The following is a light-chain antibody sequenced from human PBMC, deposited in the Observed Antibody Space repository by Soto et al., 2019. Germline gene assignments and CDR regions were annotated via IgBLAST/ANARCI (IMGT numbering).Light chain of an antibody. CDR3: QQYNNWTPARRT. CDR1: QSVCCSFDNKNY. CDR2: KAS. Sequence: DIVRTPPPDSLALSLDESATINCKSSQSVCCSFDNKNYLAWYQQKPGKAPKLLIYKASSLESGVPSRFSGSGSGTEFTLTISSLQSEDFAVYYCQQYNNWTPARRTFGQGTKVDIK. V-gene: IGKV4-1*01. J-gene: IGKJ1*01.